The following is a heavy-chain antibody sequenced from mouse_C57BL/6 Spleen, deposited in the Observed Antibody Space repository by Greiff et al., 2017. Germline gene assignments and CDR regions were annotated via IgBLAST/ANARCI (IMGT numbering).Heavy chain of an antibody. CDR2: ISNGGGST. Sequence: EVQGVESGGGLVQPGGSLKLSCAASGFTFSDYYMYWVRQTPEKRLEWVAYISNGGGSTYYPDTVKGRFTISRDNAKNTLYLQMSRLKSEDTAMYYCARQFITTVVASRYFDVWGTGTTVTVSS. V-gene: IGHV5-12*01. CDR3: ARQFITTVVASRYFDV. D-gene: IGHD1-1*01. CDR1: GFTFSDYY. J-gene: IGHJ1*03.